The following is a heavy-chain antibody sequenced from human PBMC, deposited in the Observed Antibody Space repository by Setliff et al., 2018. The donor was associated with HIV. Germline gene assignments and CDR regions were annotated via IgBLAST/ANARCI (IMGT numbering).Heavy chain of an antibody. D-gene: IGHD3-22*01. V-gene: IGHV3-48*01. CDR2: ISSVSGSTI. CDR3: ARTNNNYYYDTSDYFAGYYFDS. Sequence: GGSLRLSCAASGFTFSRYSMNWVRQAPGKGLEWVSYISSVSGSTIYYADSVKGRFTISGDNAKNSMFLQMNSLRAEDTAVYYCARTNNNYYYDTSDYFAGYYFDSWGQGTLVTVSS. CDR1: GFTFSRYS. J-gene: IGHJ4*02.